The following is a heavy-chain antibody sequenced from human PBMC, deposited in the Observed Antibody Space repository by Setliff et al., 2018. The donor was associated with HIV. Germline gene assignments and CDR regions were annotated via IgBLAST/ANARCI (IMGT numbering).Heavy chain of an antibody. Sequence: PSETLSLTCTVSGGSISSHYWSWIRQPPGKGLEWIGSIYYSGSTNYNPSLKSRVTISVDTSKNQFSLKLSSVTAADTAVYYCASMERGSGNSCFLEDWGRGTLVTVSS. CDR2: IYYSGST. CDR1: GGSISSHY. J-gene: IGHJ4*01. CDR3: ASMERGSGNSCFLED. V-gene: IGHV4-59*11. D-gene: IGHD2-2*01.